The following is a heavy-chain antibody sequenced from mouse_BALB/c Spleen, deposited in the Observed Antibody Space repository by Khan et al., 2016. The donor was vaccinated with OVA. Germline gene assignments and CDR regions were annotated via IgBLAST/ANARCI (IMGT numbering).Heavy chain of an antibody. J-gene: IGHJ4*01. CDR3: ARGELGPDYYAMDY. Sequence: VRLQQSGADLVKPGASVKLSCTASGFNIKDTYMHWVKQRPEQGLEWIGRIDPANGNTEYDPKFQGKATITADTSSNTAYLQLSSLTSEDTAVYYCARGELGPDYYAMDYWGQRTSVTVSS. CDR1: GFNIKDTY. V-gene: IGHV14-3*02. D-gene: IGHD4-1*01. CDR2: IDPANGNT.